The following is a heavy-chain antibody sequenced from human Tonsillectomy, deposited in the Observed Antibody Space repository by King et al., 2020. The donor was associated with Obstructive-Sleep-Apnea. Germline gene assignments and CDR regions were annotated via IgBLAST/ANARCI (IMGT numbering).Heavy chain of an antibody. V-gene: IGHV3-49*03. D-gene: IGHD3/OR15-3a*01. CDR1: GFTFGDYA. Sequence: VQLVESGGGLVQPGRSLRLSCTASGFTFGDYAMTWFRQAPGKGLDWIGFIRSKNYGGTTEYAASVKGRFTISRDDSKSIAYLQMNSLKTEDTAVYYCTTGTDWLPPDYWGQGTLVTVSS. J-gene: IGHJ4*02. CDR3: TTGTDWLPPDY. CDR2: IRSKNYGGTT.